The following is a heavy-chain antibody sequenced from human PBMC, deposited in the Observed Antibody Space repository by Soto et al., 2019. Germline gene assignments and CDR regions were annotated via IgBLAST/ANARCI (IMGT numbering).Heavy chain of an antibody. CDR2: ISAYNGNT. CDR3: ACGPWWSGYYNRFGYFDY. V-gene: IGHV1-18*01. J-gene: IGHJ4*02. D-gene: IGHD3-3*01. CDR1: GYTFTSYG. Sequence: ASVKVSCKASGYTFTSYGISWVRQAPGQGLEWMGWISAYNGNTNYAQKLQGRVTMTTDTSTSTAYMELRSLRSEDTAVYYCACGPWWSGYYNRFGYFDYWGQGTLVTVSS.